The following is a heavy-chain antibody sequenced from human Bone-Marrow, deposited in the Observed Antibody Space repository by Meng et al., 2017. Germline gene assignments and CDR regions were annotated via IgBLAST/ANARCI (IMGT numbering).Heavy chain of an antibody. D-gene: IGHD3-16*01. CDR3: ARIPVKEREITTFGY. CDR2: ISTSGDTT. V-gene: IGHV3-48*03. J-gene: IGHJ4*02. CDR1: GVTFSSYW. Sequence: GGSLRLSCAASGVTFSSYWMSWVRQAPGKGLEWVSYISTSGDTTFYADSVKGRFTISRDNAKNSLFLQMSSLRAEDTALYYCARIPVKEREITTFGYWGQGTLVTVSS.